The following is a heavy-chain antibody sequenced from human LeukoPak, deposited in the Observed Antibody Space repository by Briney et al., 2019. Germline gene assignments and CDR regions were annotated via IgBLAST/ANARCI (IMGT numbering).Heavy chain of an antibody. CDR1: GFTFSSYV. CDR3: ARVSIVGAPRGAFDI. Sequence: GRSLRLSCAASGFTFSSYVMHWVRQAPGKGLEWVAIISYDGSNEYYADSVKGRFTISRDNAKSSLYLQLNSLRAEDTAVYYCARVSIVGAPRGAFDIWGQGTMVTVSS. CDR2: ISYDGSNE. D-gene: IGHD1-26*01. J-gene: IGHJ3*02. V-gene: IGHV3-30*04.